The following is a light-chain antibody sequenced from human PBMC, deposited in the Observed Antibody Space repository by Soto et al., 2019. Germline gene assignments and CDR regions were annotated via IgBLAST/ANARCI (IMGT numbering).Light chain of an antibody. CDR3: QQSYRTPPYT. CDR2: AAS. Sequence: DIQMTQSPSSLSASVGDRVTITCRASQSISSYLNWYQQKPGKAPKLLIYAASSLQSGVPSRFSGSGSGTDFTLTISSLQPEDFATYYCQQSYRTPPYTFGQGTK. CDR1: QSISSY. V-gene: IGKV1-39*01. J-gene: IGKJ2*01.